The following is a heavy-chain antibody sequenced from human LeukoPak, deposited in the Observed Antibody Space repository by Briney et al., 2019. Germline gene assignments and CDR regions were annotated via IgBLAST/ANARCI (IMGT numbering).Heavy chain of an antibody. CDR3: AKDARPAATYPYYFDY. V-gene: IGHV3-9*01. CDR1: GFTFDDYA. D-gene: IGHD2-2*01. CDR2: ISWNSGSI. J-gene: IGHJ4*02. Sequence: GRSLRLSCAASGFTFDDYAMHWVRQAPGKGLEWVSGISWNSGSIGYADSVKGRFTISRDNAKNSLYLQMNSLRAEDTALYCCAKDARPAATYPYYFDYWGQGTLVTVSS.